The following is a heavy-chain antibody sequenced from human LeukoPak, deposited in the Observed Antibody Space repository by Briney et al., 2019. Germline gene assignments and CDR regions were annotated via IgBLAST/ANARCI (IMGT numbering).Heavy chain of an antibody. CDR1: GFTFSSYE. CDR3: AREGSGSYYRSYYFDY. CDR2: ISSSGSTI. D-gene: IGHD1-26*01. V-gene: IGHV3-48*03. J-gene: IGHJ4*02. Sequence: PGGSLRLSCAASGFTFSSYEMNWVRQAPGKGLEWVSYISSSGSTIYYADSVKGRFTISRDNAKNSLYLQMNSLRAEDTAVYYCAREGSGSYYRSYYFDYWGQGTLVTVSS.